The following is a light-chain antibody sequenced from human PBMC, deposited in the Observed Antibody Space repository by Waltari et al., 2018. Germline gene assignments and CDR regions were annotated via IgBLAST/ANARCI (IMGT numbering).Light chain of an antibody. J-gene: IGLJ1*01. V-gene: IGLV2-14*01. Sequence: QSAPPQPASVSGSPGQSITISCTGTSSDVGGYDFVSWHQQYPGKAPKVMIYGVNSRPSGVSNRFSGSKSGNTASMIISGLQADDEADYYCSSYTTSGTLVFGTGTKVTVL. CDR2: GVN. CDR1: SSDVGGYDF. CDR3: SSYTTSGTLV.